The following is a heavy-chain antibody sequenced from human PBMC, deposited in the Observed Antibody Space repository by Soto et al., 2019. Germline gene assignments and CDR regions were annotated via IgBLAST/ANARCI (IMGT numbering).Heavy chain of an antibody. D-gene: IGHD3-16*01. J-gene: IGHJ5*02. CDR3: ARGGREVPRIPYDT. CDR2: INPNVGGT. CDR1: GYTFSDYY. V-gene: IGHV1-2*07. Sequence: QVQLVQSGAEVKKPGASVYVSCTASGYTFSDYYVPWVRRAPGQGLEWMGWINPNVGGTNYARKFQGRVTMTRDTSISTVYMKLTRLSPDDTAIYYCARGGREVPRIPYDTWGQGTRVTVSS.